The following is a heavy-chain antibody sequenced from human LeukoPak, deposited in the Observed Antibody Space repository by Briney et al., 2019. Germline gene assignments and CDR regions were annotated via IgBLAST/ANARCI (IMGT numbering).Heavy chain of an antibody. V-gene: IGHV4-59*08. Sequence: SETLSLTCTVSGGSISSYYWSWIRQPPGKGLEWIGYIYHSGSTNCNPSLKSRVTISVDTSKNRFSLKLSSATAADTAVYYCARRSYSREGCLDYWGQGTLVTVSS. J-gene: IGHJ4*02. D-gene: IGHD3-10*01. CDR1: GGSISSYY. CDR2: IYHSGST. CDR3: ARRSYSREGCLDY.